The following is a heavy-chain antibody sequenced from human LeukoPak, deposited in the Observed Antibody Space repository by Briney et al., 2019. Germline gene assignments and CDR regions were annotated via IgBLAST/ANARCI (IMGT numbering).Heavy chain of an antibody. J-gene: IGHJ4*02. CDR1: GYTFTEYY. Sequence: ASVKVSCKASGYTFTEYYMHWVRQAPGQGLEWMGWINPNRGDTNYAQKLRGRVTMTSDTSINTAYMELNRLRSDDTAIYYCARVVSGGVIWAYWGQGTLVTVSS. CDR2: INPNRGDT. D-gene: IGHD3-16*01. CDR3: ARVVSGGVIWAY. V-gene: IGHV1-2*02.